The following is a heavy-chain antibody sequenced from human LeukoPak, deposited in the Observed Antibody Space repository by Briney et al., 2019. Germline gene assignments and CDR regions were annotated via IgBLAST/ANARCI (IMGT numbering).Heavy chain of an antibody. CDR2: INPSGGST. V-gene: IGHV1-46*01. CDR3: ARAGGRSWFDP. J-gene: IGHJ5*02. CDR1: GYTFISYY. Sequence: ASVKVSCKASGYTFISYYMHWVRQAPGQGLEWMGMINPSGGSTSYAQSFQGRVTMTRDMSTSTVYMDLSSLRSEDTAAYYCARAGGRSWFDPWGQGTLVTVSS.